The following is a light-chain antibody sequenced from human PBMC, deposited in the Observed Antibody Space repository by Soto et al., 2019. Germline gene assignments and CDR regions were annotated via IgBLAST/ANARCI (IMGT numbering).Light chain of an antibody. CDR1: IDDVGAYNY. CDR3: ASYTSTYTLA. CDR2: DVN. Sequence: QSVLTQPASVSGSPGQSITISCTGTIDDVGAYNYVSWYQQRPGSAPQLLIYDVNNRPSGASNRFSGSKSGHTAYLTISGLQSDDEANYHCASYTSTYTLAFGTGTKVTVL. J-gene: IGLJ1*01. V-gene: IGLV2-14*01.